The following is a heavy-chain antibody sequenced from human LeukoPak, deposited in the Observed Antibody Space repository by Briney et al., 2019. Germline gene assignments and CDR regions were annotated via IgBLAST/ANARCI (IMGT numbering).Heavy chain of an antibody. J-gene: IGHJ6*03. Sequence: GGSLRLSCAASGFTFSSYWMSRVRQAPGKGLEWVANIKQDGSEKYYVDSVKGRFTISRDNAKNSLYLQMNSLRAEDTAVYYCASVNDYGDYVDYYMDVWGKGTTVTVSS. CDR3: ASVNDYGDYVDYYMDV. D-gene: IGHD4-17*01. CDR1: GFTFSSYW. V-gene: IGHV3-7*01. CDR2: IKQDGSEK.